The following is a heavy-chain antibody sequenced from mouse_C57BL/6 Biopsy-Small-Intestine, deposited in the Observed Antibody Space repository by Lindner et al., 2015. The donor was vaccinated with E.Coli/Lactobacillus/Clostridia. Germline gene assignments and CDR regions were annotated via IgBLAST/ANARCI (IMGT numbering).Heavy chain of an antibody. J-gene: IGHJ1*03. D-gene: IGHD1-1*01. CDR2: IYPRSGNT. CDR1: GYTFTSYG. Sequence: VQLQESGAELARPGASVKLSCKASGYTFTSYGISWVKQRTGQGLEWIGEIYPRSGNTYYNEKFKGKATLTADKSPSTAYMELRSLTSEDSAVYFCARVDYYGSSHWFFDVWGTGTTVTVSS. CDR3: ARVDYYGSSHWFFDV. V-gene: IGHV1-81*01.